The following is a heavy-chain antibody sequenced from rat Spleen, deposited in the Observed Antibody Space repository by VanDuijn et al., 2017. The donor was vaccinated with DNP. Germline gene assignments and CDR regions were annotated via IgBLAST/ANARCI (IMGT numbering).Heavy chain of an antibody. CDR3: TTGSYYGYYAMDA. Sequence: EVQLVESGGGLVQPGRSLKLSCAASGFTLSNYGMHWIRQAPTKGLEWVASISPSGGSTYYRDSVKGRFTISRDNAKSTLYLQMDSLRSEDTATYYCTTGSYYGYYAMDAWGQGTSVTVSS. J-gene: IGHJ4*01. CDR2: ISPSGGST. V-gene: IGHV5-19*01. CDR1: GFTLSNYG. D-gene: IGHD1-7*01.